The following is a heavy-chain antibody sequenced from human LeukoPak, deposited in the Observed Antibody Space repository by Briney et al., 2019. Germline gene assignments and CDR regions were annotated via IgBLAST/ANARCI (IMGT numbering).Heavy chain of an antibody. CDR1: GYTFTSYG. D-gene: IGHD3-22*01. V-gene: IGHV1-18*01. CDR3: ARERDSSGYYSVGC. Sequence: ASVKVSCKASGYTFTSYGISWVRQAPGQGLEWMGWISAYNGNTNYAQKLQGRVTMTTDTSTSTAYMELRSLRSDDTAVYYCARERDSSGYYSVGCWGQGTLVTVSS. CDR2: ISAYNGNT. J-gene: IGHJ4*02.